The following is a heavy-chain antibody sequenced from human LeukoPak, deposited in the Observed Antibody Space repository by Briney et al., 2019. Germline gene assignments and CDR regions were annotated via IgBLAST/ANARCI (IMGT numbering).Heavy chain of an antibody. CDR2: IYDSGST. D-gene: IGHD2-2*01. J-gene: IGHJ5*02. CDR1: GGSFSSDY. CDR3: ARGSLLAAMLWGWFDP. V-gene: IGHV4-59*08. Sequence: SATLFLTCIWTGGSFSSDYWSWIRQPPGKGLEWIGYIYDSGSTNYNPTLKSRVTISLDTSKNQLSLKLNSVTAADTAVYYCARGSLLAAMLWGWFDPWGQGTLVTVSS.